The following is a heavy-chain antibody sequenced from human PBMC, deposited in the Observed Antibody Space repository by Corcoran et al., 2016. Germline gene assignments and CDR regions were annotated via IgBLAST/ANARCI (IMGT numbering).Heavy chain of an antibody. J-gene: IGHJ4*02. CDR2: INHSGST. V-gene: IGHV4-34*01. CDR1: GGSFSGYY. D-gene: IGHD3-10*01. Sequence: QVQLQQWGAGLLKPSETLSLTCAVYGGSFSGYYWSWIRQPPGKGLEWIGEINHSGSTNYNPSLTSRVTISVDTSKNQFSLKLSSVTAADTAVYWWAGGNGGLWFGELLGFDYWGQGTLVTVSS. CDR3: AGGNGGLWFGELLGFDY.